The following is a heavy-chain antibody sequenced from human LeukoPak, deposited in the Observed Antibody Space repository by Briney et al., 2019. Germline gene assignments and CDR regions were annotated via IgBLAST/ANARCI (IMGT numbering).Heavy chain of an antibody. CDR3: ASFSGEGGYFDY. Sequence: SETLSLTCAVYGGSFSNYYWSWIRQPPGKGLEWIGEIYHSGSTNYNPSLKSRVTISVDTSKNQFSLKLSSVTAVDTAVYYCASFSGEGGYFDYWGQGTLVTVSS. D-gene: IGHD4-17*01. CDR1: GGSFSNYY. V-gene: IGHV4-34*01. J-gene: IGHJ4*02. CDR2: IYHSGST.